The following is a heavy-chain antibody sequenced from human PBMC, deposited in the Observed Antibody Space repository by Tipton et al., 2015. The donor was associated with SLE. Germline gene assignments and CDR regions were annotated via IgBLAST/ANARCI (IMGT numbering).Heavy chain of an antibody. CDR2: INHSGST. Sequence: TLSPTCAVYGGSFSGYYWSWIRQPPGKGLEWIGEINHSGSTNYNPSLKSRVTISVDTSKNQFSLKLSSVTAADTAVYYCARGSTGDNWFDPWGQGTLVTVSS. CDR3: ARGSTGDNWFDP. D-gene: IGHD7-27*01. V-gene: IGHV4-34*01. J-gene: IGHJ5*02. CDR1: GGSFSGYY.